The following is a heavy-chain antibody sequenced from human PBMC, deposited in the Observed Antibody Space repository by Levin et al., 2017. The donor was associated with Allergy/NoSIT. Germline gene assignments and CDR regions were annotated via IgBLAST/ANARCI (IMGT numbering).Heavy chain of an antibody. Sequence: GESLKISCAASGFTFSSYAMSWVRQAPGKGLEWVSGVTATGGDTYYADSVRGRFTISRDNSKNALYLQMNSLRAEDTAVYYGAKDYGVNPFDYWGQGTLVTVSS. CDR2: VTATGGDT. CDR1: GFTFSSYA. J-gene: IGHJ4*02. V-gene: IGHV3-23*01. D-gene: IGHD4-23*01. CDR3: AKDYGVNPFDY.